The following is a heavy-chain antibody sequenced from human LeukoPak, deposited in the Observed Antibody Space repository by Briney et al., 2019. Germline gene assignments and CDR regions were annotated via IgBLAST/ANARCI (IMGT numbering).Heavy chain of an antibody. D-gene: IGHD3-10*01. Sequence: GGSLRLSCAASRFTFRNYAMHWVRQAPGKGLEWVAFISSDGTNKDYADSVKGRFSISRDNSKNTLYLQMNRLRADDTAVYYCARDRSQEFDPWGQGTLVTVSS. V-gene: IGHV3-30*04. CDR3: ARDRSQEFDP. CDR2: ISSDGTNK. J-gene: IGHJ5*02. CDR1: RFTFRNYA.